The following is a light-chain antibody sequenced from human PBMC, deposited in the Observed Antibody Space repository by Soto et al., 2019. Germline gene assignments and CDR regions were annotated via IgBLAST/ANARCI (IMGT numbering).Light chain of an antibody. J-gene: IGKJ4*01. CDR1: QSVSSSY. CDR3: QQYGGSPPLT. V-gene: IGKV3-20*01. CDR2: GAS. Sequence: EIVLTQSPGTLSLSPGERATLSCRASQSVSSSYLAWYQQKPGQAPRLLIYGASNRATGIPDRFSGSGSGTDFPITISRMEPEDFAVYYCQQYGGSPPLTFGGGTKVEIK.